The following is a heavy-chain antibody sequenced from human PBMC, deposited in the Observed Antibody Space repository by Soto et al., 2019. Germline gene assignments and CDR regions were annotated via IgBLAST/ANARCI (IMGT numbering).Heavy chain of an antibody. D-gene: IGHD3-22*01. Sequence: SETLSLTCTFSGGSISSGDYYLSWIRQPPGKGLEWIGYIYHSVSTYYNPSLKSRVTISVDTSKNQFSLKLSSVTAADTAVYYCASIKIGDSSGYYPVDYWGQGTLVTVSS. CDR1: GGSISSGDYY. CDR2: IYHSVST. V-gene: IGHV4-30-4*01. CDR3: ASIKIGDSSGYYPVDY. J-gene: IGHJ4*02.